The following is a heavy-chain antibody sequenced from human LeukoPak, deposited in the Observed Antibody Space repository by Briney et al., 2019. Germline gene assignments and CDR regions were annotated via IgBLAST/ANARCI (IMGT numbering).Heavy chain of an antibody. V-gene: IGHV1-3*01. D-gene: IGHD6-19*01. CDR2: INAGNGNT. CDR1: GYTFTSYG. J-gene: IGHJ4*02. CDR3: AREYSSGWPMIDYFDY. Sequence: ASVKVSCKASGYTFTSYGISWVRQAPGQRLEWMGWINAGNGNTKYSQKFQGRVTITRDTSASTAYMELSSLRSEDAAVYYCAREYSSGWPMIDYFDYWGQGTLVTVSS.